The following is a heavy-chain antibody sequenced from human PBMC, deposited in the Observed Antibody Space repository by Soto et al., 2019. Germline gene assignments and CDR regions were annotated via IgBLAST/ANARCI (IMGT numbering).Heavy chain of an antibody. CDR1: GVTFIDYY. D-gene: IGHD6-13*01. J-gene: IGHJ6*02. CDR2: ISSSGSTI. V-gene: IGHV3-11*04. Sequence: GGSLRLSCAASGVTFIDYYMSWIRQATGKGLEWVSYISSSGSTIYYADSVKGRSTISRDNAKNSLYLQMNSLRAEDTAVYYCARDLASNSSSWYWVNYYYYYGMDVWGQGTTLTVSS. CDR3: ARDLASNSSSWYWVNYYYYYGMDV.